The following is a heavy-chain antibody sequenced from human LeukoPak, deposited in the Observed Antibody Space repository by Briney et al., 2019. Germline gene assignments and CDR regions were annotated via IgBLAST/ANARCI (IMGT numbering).Heavy chain of an antibody. CDR1: GDSISSGTYY. CDR3: ARGVGSSSSNWFDP. D-gene: IGHD6-6*01. V-gene: IGHV4-61*02. CDR2: VYSSGNT. Sequence: SETLSLTCTVSGDSISSGTYYWSWIRQPDGKGLEWIGRVYSSGNTNYNPSLKSRVTISIDTSKNQFSLKLSSVTAADTAAYYYARGVGSSSSNWFDPWGQGTLVTVSS. J-gene: IGHJ5*02.